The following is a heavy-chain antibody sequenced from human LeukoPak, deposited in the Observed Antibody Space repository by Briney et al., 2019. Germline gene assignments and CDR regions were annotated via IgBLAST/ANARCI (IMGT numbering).Heavy chain of an antibody. D-gene: IGHD5-24*01. CDR3: VRDRDGYNSFDY. CDR2: IYHSGST. Sequence: SGTLSLTCGVSGGSISSSYWWSWVRQPPGKGLEWIGEIYHSGSTNYNPSLKSRVTISMDKSKNQFSLKLSSVTAADTAVYYCVRDRDGYNSFDYWGQGTLVTVSS. CDR1: GGSISSSYW. J-gene: IGHJ4*02. V-gene: IGHV4-4*02.